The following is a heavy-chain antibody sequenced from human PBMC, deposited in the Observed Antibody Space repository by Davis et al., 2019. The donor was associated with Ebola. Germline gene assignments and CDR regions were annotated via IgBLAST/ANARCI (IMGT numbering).Heavy chain of an antibody. CDR1: GGSISSYY. V-gene: IGHV4-59*08. D-gene: IGHD3-9*01. J-gene: IGHJ4*02. Sequence: SETLSLTCTVSGGSISSYYWSWIRQPPGTGLEWIGYIYYSGSTNYNPSLKSRVTISVDTSKNQFSLKLSSVTAADTAVDYCARVYYDILTGLTLFDYWGQGTLVTVSS. CDR2: IYYSGST. CDR3: ARVYYDILTGLTLFDY.